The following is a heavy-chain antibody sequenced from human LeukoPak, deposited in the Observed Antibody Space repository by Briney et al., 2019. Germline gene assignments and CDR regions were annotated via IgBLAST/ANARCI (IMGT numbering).Heavy chain of an antibody. CDR1: GFTFSNFA. Sequence: PAGSLRLSCAASGFTFSNFAMSWVRQAPGKGPEWVSTIGSGADLFYAASVKGRFTISRDDSRNIVYLQMDSLRAEDSAMYYCATPVGGVWSFDYWGQGTLVTVSS. CDR2: IGSGADL. CDR3: ATPVGGVWSFDY. J-gene: IGHJ4*02. D-gene: IGHD2-15*01. V-gene: IGHV3-23*01.